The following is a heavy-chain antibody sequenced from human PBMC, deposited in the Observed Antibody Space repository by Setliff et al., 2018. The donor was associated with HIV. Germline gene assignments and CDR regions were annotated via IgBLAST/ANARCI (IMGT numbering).Heavy chain of an antibody. CDR2: ISYDGSYK. D-gene: IGHD1-26*01. Sequence: GESLTISCAASGFTFSTYAIHWVRQAPGKGLEWVAIISYDGSYKFYADSVRGRFTISRDNSKNTLYLQMNSLRAEDTAVYYCAKDRVVGANYLHYFDSWGQGTLVNVSS. CDR1: GFTFSTYA. J-gene: IGHJ4*02. V-gene: IGHV3-30*04. CDR3: AKDRVVGANYLHYFDS.